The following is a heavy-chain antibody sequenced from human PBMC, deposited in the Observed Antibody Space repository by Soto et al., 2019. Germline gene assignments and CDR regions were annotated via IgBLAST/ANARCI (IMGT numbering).Heavy chain of an antibody. V-gene: IGHV4-59*01. CDR1: GVSISSFY. D-gene: IGHD4-17*01. CDR3: ASGYGDYVY. CDR2: VYYSGST. J-gene: IGHJ4*02. Sequence: SETLSLTCTVSGVSISSFYCNWIRQTPGMGLEWIGYVYYSGSTNYNPSLKSRVTISVDTSKNQFSLKLSSVTAADTAVYYCASGYGDYVYWGQGTLVTVSS.